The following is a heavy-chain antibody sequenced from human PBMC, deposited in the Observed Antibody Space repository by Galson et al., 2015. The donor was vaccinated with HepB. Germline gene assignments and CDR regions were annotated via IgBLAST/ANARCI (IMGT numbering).Heavy chain of an antibody. J-gene: IGHJ6*02. CDR3: AKIPSAVLDFWSGYYPYYYGMDV. Sequence: SLRLSCAASGFTFSSYAMSWVRQAPGKGLEWVSAISGSGGSTYYADSVKGRFTISRDNSKNTLYLQMNSLRAEDTAVYYCAKIPSAVLDFWSGYYPYYYGMDVWGQGTTVTVSS. V-gene: IGHV3-23*01. D-gene: IGHD3-3*01. CDR1: GFTFSSYA. CDR2: ISGSGGST.